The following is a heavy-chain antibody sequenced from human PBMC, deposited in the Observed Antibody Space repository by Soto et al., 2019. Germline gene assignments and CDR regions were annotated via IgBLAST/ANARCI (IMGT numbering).Heavy chain of an antibody. CDR3: ARVGSSIAVRPFDY. V-gene: IGHV5-10-1*01. D-gene: IGHD6-6*01. Sequence: GQSLKISCKGSGYSFTSYCISWVRQMPGKGLEWMGRIDPSDSYTNYSPSFQGHVTISADKSISTAYLQWSSLKASDTAVYYCARVGSSIAVRPFDYWGQGTLVTVSS. CDR1: GYSFTSYC. J-gene: IGHJ4*02. CDR2: IDPSDSYT.